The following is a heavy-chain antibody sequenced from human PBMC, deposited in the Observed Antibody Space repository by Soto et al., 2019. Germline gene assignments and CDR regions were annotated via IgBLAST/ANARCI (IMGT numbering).Heavy chain of an antibody. V-gene: IGHV1-46*02. CDR1: GYTFQNYL. D-gene: IGHD3-16*01. J-gene: IGHJ4*02. CDR3: ARDLWGSWTVDY. CDR2: IHPSGDTK. Sequence: VQLVQSGAEVKEPGASVKVSCKASGYTFQNYLKHWVRQAPGQGLEWMGIIHPSGDTKTYAQRVQGRLAMTRDTSTSTAYMELSSLTSEDTAVYFCARDLWGSWTVDYWGQGTLVTVSS.